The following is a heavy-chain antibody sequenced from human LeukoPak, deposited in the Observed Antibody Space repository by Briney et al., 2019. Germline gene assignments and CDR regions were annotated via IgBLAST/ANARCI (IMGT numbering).Heavy chain of an antibody. Sequence: PGGSLRLSCAASGFTVSSNYMSWVRQAPGKGLEWVSVIYSGGSTYYADSVKGRFTISRDNSKNTLYLQMNSLRAEDTAVYYCARERIQLWSNDAFDIWGQGTVVTVSS. CDR2: IYSGGST. CDR3: ARERIQLWSNDAFDI. J-gene: IGHJ3*02. CDR1: GFTVSSNY. V-gene: IGHV3-53*01. D-gene: IGHD5-18*01.